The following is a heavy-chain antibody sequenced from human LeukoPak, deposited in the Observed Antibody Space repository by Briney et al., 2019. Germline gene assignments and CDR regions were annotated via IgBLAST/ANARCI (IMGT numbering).Heavy chain of an antibody. V-gene: IGHV5-51*01. J-gene: IGHJ5*02. CDR1: GYSFTTYW. Sequence: HGESLKISCKGSGYSFTTYWIGWVRQMPGKGLEWMGIIYPGDSDTRYSPSFQGQVTISADKSISTAYLQWSSLKASDTAVYYCARTRREVSWFDPWGQGTLVTVSS. CDR3: ARTRREVSWFDP. CDR2: IYPGDSDT.